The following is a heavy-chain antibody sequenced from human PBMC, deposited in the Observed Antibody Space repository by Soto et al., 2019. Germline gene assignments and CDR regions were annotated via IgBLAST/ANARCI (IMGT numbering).Heavy chain of an antibody. CDR3: ARVRSGWSDVFDI. V-gene: IGHV3-48*02. Sequence: GGSLRLSCAASGFTFSSFSMNWVRQAPGKGLEWVSYISSSSSTIYYADSVKGRFTISRDNGKNSLYLQMNSLRDEDTAVYYWARVRSGWSDVFDIWGQGTMVTVSS. CDR2: ISSSSSTI. J-gene: IGHJ3*02. CDR1: GFTFSSFS. D-gene: IGHD6-19*01.